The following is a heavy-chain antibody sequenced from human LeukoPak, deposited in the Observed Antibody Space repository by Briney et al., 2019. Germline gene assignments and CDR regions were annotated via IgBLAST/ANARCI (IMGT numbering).Heavy chain of an antibody. D-gene: IGHD2-2*02. V-gene: IGHV1-69*04. CDR1: GFTFSSYC. CDR2: IIPVVGIT. Sequence: SLRLSCKASGFTFSSYCMSWVRQAPGQGLEWMARIIPVVGITNYAQRVKGRVTITADKSTSTAYMELSSLRSEDTAIYYCARDNGYCTTTSCYKASDYWGQGTLVTVSS. CDR3: ARDNGYCTTTSCYKASDY. J-gene: IGHJ4*02.